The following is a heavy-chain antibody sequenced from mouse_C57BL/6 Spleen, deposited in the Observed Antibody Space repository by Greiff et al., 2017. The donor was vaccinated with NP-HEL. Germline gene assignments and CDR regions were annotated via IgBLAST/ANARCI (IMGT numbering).Heavy chain of an antibody. D-gene: IGHD1-1*01. V-gene: IGHV1-61*01. Sequence: QVQLQQPGAELVRPGSSVKLSCKASGYTFTSYWMDWVKQRPGQGLEWIGNIYPSDSETHYNQKFKDKATLTVDKSSSTAYRQLSSLTSEDSAVYYCARGYYGSSSAWFAYWGQGTLVTVSA. CDR1: GYTFTSYW. CDR3: ARGYYGSSSAWFAY. J-gene: IGHJ3*01. CDR2: IYPSDSET.